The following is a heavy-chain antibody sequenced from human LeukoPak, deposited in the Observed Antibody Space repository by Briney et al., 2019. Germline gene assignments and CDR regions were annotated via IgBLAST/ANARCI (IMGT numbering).Heavy chain of an antibody. CDR2: IYYSGGT. Sequence: SETLSLTCTVSGGSISSGDYYWSWIRQPPGKGLEWIGYIYYSGGTYYNPSLKSRVIISVDTSNNQFSLKLSSVTAADTAVYYCARAGDKLLNWFDPWGQGTLVTVSS. J-gene: IGHJ5*02. D-gene: IGHD1-14*01. CDR1: GGSISSGDYY. V-gene: IGHV4-30-4*01. CDR3: ARAGDKLLNWFDP.